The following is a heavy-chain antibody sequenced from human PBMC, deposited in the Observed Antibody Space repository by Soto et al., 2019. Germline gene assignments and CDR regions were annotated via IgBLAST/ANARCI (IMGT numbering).Heavy chain of an antibody. D-gene: IGHD5-18*01. CDR3: ARSDSYGAPYYGMDV. Sequence: QVQLVQSGAEVKKPGASVKVSCKASGYTFTSYYMHWVRQAPGQGLEWMGIINPSGGSTSYAQKSQGRVTMTRDTSTSTVYMELSSLRSEDTAVYYCARSDSYGAPYYGMDVWGQGTTVTVSS. V-gene: IGHV1-46*01. CDR1: GYTFTSYY. J-gene: IGHJ6*02. CDR2: INPSGGST.